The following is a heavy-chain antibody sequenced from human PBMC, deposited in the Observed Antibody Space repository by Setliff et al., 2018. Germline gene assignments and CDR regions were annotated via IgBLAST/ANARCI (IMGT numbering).Heavy chain of an antibody. V-gene: IGHV1-8*03. D-gene: IGHD7-27*01. CDR1: GYTFTSYD. CDR3: ARGLGSYYYYYVDV. J-gene: IGHJ6*03. Sequence: ASVKVSCKASGYTFTSYDINWVRQATGQGLEWMGWTNPSSGNTGYAQKFQGRVTITRNTSISTAYMELSSLRSEDTAVYYCARGLGSYYYYYVDVWGKGTTVTVSS. CDR2: TNPSSGNT.